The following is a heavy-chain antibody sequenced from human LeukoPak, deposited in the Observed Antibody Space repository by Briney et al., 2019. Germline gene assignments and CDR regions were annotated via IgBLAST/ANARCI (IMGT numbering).Heavy chain of an antibody. V-gene: IGHV4-34*01. D-gene: IGHD3-16*02. CDR2: IRQSGAT. CDR3: ARTSKSPYDYVWGSDQLPYLFDY. J-gene: IGHJ4*02. CDR1: GGSFSDNY. Sequence: RSETLSLTCAIYGGSFSDNYWSWIRQPPGKGLEWIGEIRQSGATNYNPSLKSPVTISVDTSTNQFSLKLSSVTAADTAVYYCARTSKSPYDYVWGSDQLPYLFDYWGQGTLVTVSS.